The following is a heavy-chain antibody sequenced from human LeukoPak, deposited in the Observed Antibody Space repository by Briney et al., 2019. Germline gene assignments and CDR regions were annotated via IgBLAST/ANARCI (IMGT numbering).Heavy chain of an antibody. CDR2: MNPNSGNT. V-gene: IGHV1-8*01. Sequence: ASVKVSCKASGYTFTSYDINWVRQATGQGLEWMGWMNPNSGNTGYAQKFQGRVTMTRNTSISTAYMELSSLRSEDTAVYYCARGPPRGGTMIVVVSLGRRRPNWFDPWGQGTLVTVSS. D-gene: IGHD3-22*01. CDR3: ARGPPRGGTMIVVVSLGRRRPNWFDP. CDR1: GYTFTSYD. J-gene: IGHJ5*02.